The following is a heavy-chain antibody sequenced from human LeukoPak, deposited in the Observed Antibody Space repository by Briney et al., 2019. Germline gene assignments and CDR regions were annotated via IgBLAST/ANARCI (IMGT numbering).Heavy chain of an antibody. CDR3: ARSFGNYYGSGSISGFDY. CDR2: INHSGST. V-gene: IGHV4-39*07. J-gene: IGHJ4*02. Sequence: SETLSLTCTVSGGSIRSSYYYWGWIRQPPGKGLEWIGEINHSGSTNYNPSLKSRVTISVDTSKNQFSLKLSSVIAADTAVYYCARSFGNYYGSGSISGFDYWGQGTLVTVSS. D-gene: IGHD3-10*01. CDR1: GGSIRSSYYY.